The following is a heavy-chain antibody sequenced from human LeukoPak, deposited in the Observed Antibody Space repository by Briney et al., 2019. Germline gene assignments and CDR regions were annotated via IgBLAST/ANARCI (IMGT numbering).Heavy chain of an antibody. D-gene: IGHD7-27*01. Sequence: PGRSLRLSCAASGFSFSTYGMHWVRQAPGKGLEWVAVISNDGSNKYYAESVKGRFTISRDNSKNTLYLQMNSLRVEDTAVYYCARDNWGSDYWGQGTLVTVSS. CDR2: ISNDGSNK. J-gene: IGHJ4*02. CDR1: GFSFSTYG. V-gene: IGHV3-30*03. CDR3: ARDNWGSDY.